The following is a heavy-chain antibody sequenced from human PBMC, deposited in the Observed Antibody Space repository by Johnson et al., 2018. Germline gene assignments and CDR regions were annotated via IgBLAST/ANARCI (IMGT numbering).Heavy chain of an antibody. Sequence: QVQLQESGPGLVKPSETLSLTCTVSGGAITSHYWSWLRQSPGKGLEWIGYIYYSGSTHYSPSLQSRVTISFDTSKRKFSWKLTSVTATDTAVYYCANSGGYVSGAFDIWGQGTMVTVA. CDR1: GGAITSHY. J-gene: IGHJ3*02. CDR2: IYYSGST. V-gene: IGHV4-59*11. CDR3: ANSGGYVSGAFDI. D-gene: IGHD3-10*01.